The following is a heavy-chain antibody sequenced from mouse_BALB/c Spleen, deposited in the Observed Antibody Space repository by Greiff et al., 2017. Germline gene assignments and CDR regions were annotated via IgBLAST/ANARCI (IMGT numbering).Heavy chain of an antibody. CDR1: GFTFSSYA. CDR2: ISSGGST. D-gene: IGHD3-3*01. V-gene: IGHV5-6-5*01. Sequence: EVKVVESGGGLVKPGGSLKLSCAASGFTFSSYAMSWVRQTPEKRLEWVASISSGGSTYYPDSVKGRFTISRDNARNILYLQMSSLRSEDTAMYYCARQGQDDFDYWGQGTTLTVSS. CDR3: ARQGQDDFDY. J-gene: IGHJ2*01.